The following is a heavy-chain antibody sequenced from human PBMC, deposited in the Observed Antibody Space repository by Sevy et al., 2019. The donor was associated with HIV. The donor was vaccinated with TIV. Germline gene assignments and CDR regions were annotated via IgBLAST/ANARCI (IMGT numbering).Heavy chain of an antibody. CDR1: GYTFTNYG. D-gene: IGHD2-15*01. CDR2: ISAYNGNT. CDR3: AKDRGYCSVGNCHSDS. V-gene: IGHV1-18*04. Sequence: ASVKVSCKASGYTFTNYGISWVRQAPGQGLEWMGWISAYNGNTNYAQSLQGRVTMTTDTSTNTAYMELRSLRSDDTAVYFCAKDRGYCSVGNCHSDSWGQGTLVTVSS. J-gene: IGHJ4*02.